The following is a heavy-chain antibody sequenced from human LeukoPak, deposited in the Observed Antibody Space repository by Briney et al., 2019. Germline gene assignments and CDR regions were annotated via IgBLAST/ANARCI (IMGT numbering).Heavy chain of an antibody. CDR2: INPNSGGT. V-gene: IGHV1-2*02. CDR1: GYTFTGYY. D-gene: IGHD3-22*01. CDR3: ARGAHYHDSSEGYDY. Sequence: ASVKVSCKASGYTFTGYYMHWVRQAPGQGLEWMGWINPNSGGTNYAQKFQGRVTMTRDTSISTAYMELSRLRSDDTAVYYCARGAHYHDSSEGYDYWGQGTLVTVSS. J-gene: IGHJ4*02.